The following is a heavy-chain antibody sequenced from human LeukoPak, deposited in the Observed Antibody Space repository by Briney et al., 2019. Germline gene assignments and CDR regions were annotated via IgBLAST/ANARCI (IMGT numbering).Heavy chain of an antibody. CDR2: ISSSGGST. Sequence: GGSLRLSCAASGFTFSSYAMSWVRQAPGKGLEWVSAISSSGGSTYYADSVKGRFTISRDNSKDTLYLQMNSLRAEDTAVYYCAKGDYYDSSGSLDYWGQGTLVTVSS. D-gene: IGHD3-22*01. J-gene: IGHJ4*02. CDR3: AKGDYYDSSGSLDY. CDR1: GFTFSSYA. V-gene: IGHV3-23*01.